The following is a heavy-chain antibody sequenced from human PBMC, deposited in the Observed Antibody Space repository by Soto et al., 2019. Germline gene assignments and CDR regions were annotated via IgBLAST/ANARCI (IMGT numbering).Heavy chain of an antibody. V-gene: IGHV3-74*01. CDR2: INSDGSST. J-gene: IGHJ4*02. CDR1: GFTFSSYW. CDR3: ARDGYDSSGYYSPPHDY. Sequence: GGSLRLSCAASGFTFSSYWMHWVRQAPGKGLVWVSRINSDGSSTSYADSVKGRFTISRDNAKNTLYLQMNSLRAEDTAVYYYARDGYDSSGYYSPPHDYWGQGTLVTVSS. D-gene: IGHD3-22*01.